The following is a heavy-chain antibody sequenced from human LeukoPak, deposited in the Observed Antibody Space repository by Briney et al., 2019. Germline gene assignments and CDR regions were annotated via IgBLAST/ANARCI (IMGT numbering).Heavy chain of an antibody. Sequence: KSSETLSLTCTVSGGSISSSSYYWGWLRPPPGKGLEWIGSIYYSGSTYYNPSLKSRVTISVDTSKNQFSLKLSSVTAADTAVYYCARVNWYSSSPGYFDYWGQGTLVTVSS. CDR3: ARVNWYSSSPGYFDY. CDR1: GGSISSSSYY. V-gene: IGHV4-39*07. J-gene: IGHJ4*02. D-gene: IGHD6-6*01. CDR2: IYYSGST.